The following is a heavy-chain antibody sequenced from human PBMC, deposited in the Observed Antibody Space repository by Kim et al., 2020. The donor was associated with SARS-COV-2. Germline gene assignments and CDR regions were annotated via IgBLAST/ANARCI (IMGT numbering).Heavy chain of an antibody. J-gene: IGHJ4*02. CDR2: INPNSGGT. Sequence: ASVKVSCKASGYTFAGYYMHWVRQAPGQGLEWMGWINPNSGGTNYAQNFQGRVTMTSDTSISTAYMELNRLRSDDTAVYYCTSPGVYGDYGFDYWGQGAL. CDR3: TSPGVYGDYGFDY. CDR1: GYTFAGYY. V-gene: IGHV1-2*02. D-gene: IGHD4-17*01.